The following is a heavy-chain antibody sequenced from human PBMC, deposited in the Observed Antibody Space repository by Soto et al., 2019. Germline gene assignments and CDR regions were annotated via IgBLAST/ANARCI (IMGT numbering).Heavy chain of an antibody. V-gene: IGHV1-69*13. CDR2: IIPIFGTA. CDR1: GGTFSSYA. CDR3: ARSRTLGYCSGGSCSPPPSYGMGV. Sequence: SVKVSCKASGGTFSSYAISWVRQAPGQGLEWMGGIIPIFGTANYAQKFQGRVTITADESTSTAYMELSSLRSEDTAVYYCARSRTLGYCSGGSCSPPPSYGMGVWGQGTTVTVSS. J-gene: IGHJ6*02. D-gene: IGHD2-15*01.